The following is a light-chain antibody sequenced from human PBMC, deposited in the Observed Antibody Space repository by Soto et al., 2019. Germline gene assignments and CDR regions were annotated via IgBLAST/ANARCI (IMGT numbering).Light chain of an antibody. Sequence: DIQMTQSPSFVSASVGVRVTITCRASQRFSSWLAWYQHRPGRAPKLLIHAASNLESGVPSRFSGSGSGTDFTLTISSLQPEDFATYYCQQTTSFPLTFGGGTKVEIK. CDR2: AAS. J-gene: IGKJ4*01. CDR1: QRFSSW. V-gene: IGKV1-12*01. CDR3: QQTTSFPLT.